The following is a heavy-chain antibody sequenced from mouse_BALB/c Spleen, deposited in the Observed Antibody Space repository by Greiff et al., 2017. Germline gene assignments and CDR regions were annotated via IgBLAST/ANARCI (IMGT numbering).Heavy chain of an antibody. CDR3: ARSYGSSYFDY. Sequence: EVQVVESGGGLVQPGGSLRLSCATSGFTFTDYYMSWVRQPPGKALEWLGFIRNKANGYTTEYSASVKGRFTISRDNSQSILYLQMNTLRAEDSATYYCARSYGSSYFDYWGQGTTLTVSS. J-gene: IGHJ2*01. D-gene: IGHD1-1*01. CDR2: IRNKANGYTT. V-gene: IGHV7-3*02. CDR1: GFTFTDYY.